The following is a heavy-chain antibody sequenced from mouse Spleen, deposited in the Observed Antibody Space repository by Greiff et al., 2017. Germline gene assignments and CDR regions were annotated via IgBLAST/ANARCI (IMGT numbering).Heavy chain of an antibody. J-gene: IGHJ2*01. CDR2: ISSGGGNT. CDR3: ARVFLRGFDY. CDR1: GFTFSSYA. V-gene: IGHV5-9*04. Sequence: EVKLQESGGGLVKLGGSLKLSCAASGFTFSSYAMSWVRQTPEKRLEWVATISSGGGNTYYPDSVKGRFTISRDNAKNTLYLQMSSLKSEDTAMYYCARVFLRGFDYWGQGTTLTVSS. D-gene: IGHD1-1*01.